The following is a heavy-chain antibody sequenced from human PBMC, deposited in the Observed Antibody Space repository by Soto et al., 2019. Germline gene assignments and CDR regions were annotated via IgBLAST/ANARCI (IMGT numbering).Heavy chain of an antibody. CDR3: ARAWGSSSKWFDP. J-gene: IGHJ5*02. CDR1: GYTCTGYY. Sequence: QVQLVQSGAEVKKPGASVKVSCNASGYTCTGYYLHGVRQAPGQGLEWMGWITPNRGGTNYAQKFQGRVTMTRDTSISTAYMELSRLRSDDTAVYYCARAWGSSSKWFDPWGQGTLVAVSS. CDR2: ITPNRGGT. D-gene: IGHD6-13*01. V-gene: IGHV1-2*02.